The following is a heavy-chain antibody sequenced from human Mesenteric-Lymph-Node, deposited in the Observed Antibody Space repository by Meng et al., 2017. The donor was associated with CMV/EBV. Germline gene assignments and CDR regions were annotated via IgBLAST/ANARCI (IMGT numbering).Heavy chain of an antibody. CDR3: AKDRRSGWYLAPVY. J-gene: IGHJ4*02. V-gene: IGHV3-30*02. Sequence: SGFTFSSYGMHWVRQAPGKGLEWVAFIRYDGSNKYYADSVKGRFTISRDNSKNTLYLQMNSLRAEDTAVYYCAKDRRSGWYLAPVYWGQGTLVTVSS. D-gene: IGHD6-19*01. CDR2: IRYDGSNK. CDR1: GFTFSSYG.